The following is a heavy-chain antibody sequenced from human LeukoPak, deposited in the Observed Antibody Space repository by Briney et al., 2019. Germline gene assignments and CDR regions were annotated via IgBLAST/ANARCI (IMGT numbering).Heavy chain of an antibody. Sequence: GGTLRLSCAASGFTFSSYGMGWVRQAPGKGLEWVSAISGSGGSTYYADSVKGRFTISRDNSKNTLYLQMNSLRAEDTAVYYCAKPRFYGDYDYWGQGTLVTVSS. J-gene: IGHJ4*02. D-gene: IGHD4-17*01. CDR2: ISGSGGST. V-gene: IGHV3-23*01. CDR1: GFTFSSYG. CDR3: AKPRFYGDYDY.